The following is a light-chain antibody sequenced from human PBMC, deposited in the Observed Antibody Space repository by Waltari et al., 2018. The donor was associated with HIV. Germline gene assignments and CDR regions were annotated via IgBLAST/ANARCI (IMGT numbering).Light chain of an antibody. J-gene: IGKJ1*01. CDR2: GAS. CDR3: QQSLTTLPWT. V-gene: IGKV1-39*01. CDR1: QNIGSS. Sequence: DIQMTQFPSPLSAPVRDRVTITCRASQNIGSSLSWYQQKKGGDPRLLIYGASKLQSGVPSRFSGSGSGTDFTLTISSLQPDDYATYYCQQSLTTLPWTFGQGTKVDIK.